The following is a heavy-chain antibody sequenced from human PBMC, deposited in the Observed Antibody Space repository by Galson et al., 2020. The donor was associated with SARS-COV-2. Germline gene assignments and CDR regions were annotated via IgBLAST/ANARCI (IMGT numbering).Heavy chain of an antibody. CDR1: GYSFPSYW. V-gene: IGHV5-51*01. Sequence: HGESLKISCKGSGYSFPSYWIGWVRQLPGKGLEWMGIIYPGDSDTRYSPSFQGQVTISADKSISTAYLQWSSLKASDTATYYCARHWDDFWSGYYDYWGQGNLVTVSS. J-gene: IGHJ4*02. CDR3: ARHWDDFWSGYYDY. CDR2: IYPGDSDT. D-gene: IGHD3-3*01.